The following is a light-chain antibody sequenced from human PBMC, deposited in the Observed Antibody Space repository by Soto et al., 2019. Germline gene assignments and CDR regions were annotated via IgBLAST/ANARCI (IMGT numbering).Light chain of an antibody. CDR1: QGISSY. CDR3: QHLNSYPLT. V-gene: IGKV1-9*01. Sequence: IQLTQSPSSLSSSVGDRVTLTCRASQGISSYLAWYQQKPGKAPKLLSYVASTLQSGVPSRFRGSGSGTDFTLTISSLQPEDFETYYCQHLNSYPLTFGGGTKVDIK. J-gene: IGKJ4*01. CDR2: VAS.